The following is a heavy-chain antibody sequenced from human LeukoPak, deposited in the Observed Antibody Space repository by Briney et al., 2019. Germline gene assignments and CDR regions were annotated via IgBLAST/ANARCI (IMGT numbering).Heavy chain of an antibody. D-gene: IGHD4-17*01. CDR2: IYYSGST. V-gene: IGHV4-39*07. Sequence: PSETLSLTCTVSGGSISIITDYCGWSRQPPGKGLERIGTIYYSGSTNYNPSLKSRVTISIDTSKNQFSLKLKSMTAADTAVYYCARVAAVTTYYYYYMDVWGKGTTVTVSS. CDR1: GGSISIITDY. CDR3: ARVAAVTTYYYYYMDV. J-gene: IGHJ6*03.